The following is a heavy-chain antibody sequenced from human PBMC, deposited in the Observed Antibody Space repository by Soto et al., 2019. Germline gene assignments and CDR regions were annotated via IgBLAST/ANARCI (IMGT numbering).Heavy chain of an antibody. CDR3: ARDSIAVADLWYYYYGMDV. J-gene: IGHJ6*02. Sequence: KPSETLSLTCTVSGGSISSGDYYWSWIRQPPGKGLEWIGYTYYSGSTYYNPSLKSRVTISVDTSKNQFSLKLSSVTAADTAVYYCARDSIAVADLWYYYYGMDVWGQGTTVTVSS. D-gene: IGHD6-19*01. V-gene: IGHV4-30-4*01. CDR2: TYYSGST. CDR1: GGSISSGDYY.